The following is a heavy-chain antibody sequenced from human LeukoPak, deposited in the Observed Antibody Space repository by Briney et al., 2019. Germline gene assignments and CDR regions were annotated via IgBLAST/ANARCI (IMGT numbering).Heavy chain of an antibody. CDR1: GFTFSSYS. V-gene: IGHV3-30*02. D-gene: IGHD5-18*01. J-gene: IGHJ4*02. CDR2: IRYDGGNK. CDR3: AKDEGYSYGPY. Sequence: PGGSLRLSCAASGFTFSSYSMNWVRQAPGKGLEWVAFIRYDGGNKYYADSVKGRFTISRDNSKNTLYLQMNSLRAEDTAVYYCAKDEGYSYGPYWGQGTLVTVSS.